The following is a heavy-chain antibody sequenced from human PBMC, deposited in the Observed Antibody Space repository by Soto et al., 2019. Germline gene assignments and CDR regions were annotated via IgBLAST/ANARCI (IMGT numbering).Heavy chain of an antibody. CDR2: MNPNSGNT. J-gene: IGHJ4*02. Sequence: QVQLVQSGAEVKKPGASVKVSCKASGYTFTSYDINWVRQATGQGLEWMGWMNPNSGNTGYAQKFQGRVTMTRNTSISTAYMELSSLRSEDTAVYYCARVQYGSGSYYNDRYYFDYWGQGTLVTVSS. CDR3: ARVQYGSGSYYNDRYYFDY. D-gene: IGHD3-10*01. V-gene: IGHV1-8*01. CDR1: GYTFTSYD.